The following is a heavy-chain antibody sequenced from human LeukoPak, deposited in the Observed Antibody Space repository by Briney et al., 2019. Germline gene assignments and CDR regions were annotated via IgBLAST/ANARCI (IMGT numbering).Heavy chain of an antibody. CDR1: GFIFSDFG. Sequence: GGSLRLSCVASGFIFSDFGMNWVRQVPGKGLEWVAFISSRGSSTFYAESVKGRFTISRDTAKKSLDLQMTSLRVEDTAAYYCVRGTDCSATACYPLSAFDFWGQGTLVTVSS. D-gene: IGHD2-15*01. CDR3: VRGTDCSATACYPLSAFDF. CDR2: ISSRGSST. V-gene: IGHV3-21*04. J-gene: IGHJ4*02.